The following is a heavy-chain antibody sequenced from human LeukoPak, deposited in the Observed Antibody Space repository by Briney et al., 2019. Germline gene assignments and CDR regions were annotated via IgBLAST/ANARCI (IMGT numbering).Heavy chain of an antibody. D-gene: IGHD2-2*03. CDR2: ISSSSSYI. V-gene: IGHV3-21*01. J-gene: IGHJ6*03. Sequence: PGGSLRLSCAASGFTFSSYSMNWVRQAPGKRLEWVSSISSSSSYIYYADSVKGRFTISRDNAKNSLYLQMNSLRAEDTAVYYCARGLDIVVVPAATRGPRWYMDVWGKGTTVTVSS. CDR3: ARGLDIVVVPAATRGPRWYMDV. CDR1: GFTFSSYS.